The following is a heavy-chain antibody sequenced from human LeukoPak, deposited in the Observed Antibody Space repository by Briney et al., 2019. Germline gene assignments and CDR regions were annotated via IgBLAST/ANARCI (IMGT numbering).Heavy chain of an antibody. J-gene: IGHJ4*02. CDR3: ASLGSGLDILTGYLGY. CDR1: GGSFSGYY. Sequence: SETLSLTCAVYGGSFSGYYWSWIRQPPGKGLEWIGEINHSGSTNYNPSLKSRVTISVDTSKNQFSLKLSSVTAADTAVYHCASLGSGLDILTGYLGYWGQGTLVTVSS. V-gene: IGHV4-34*01. CDR2: INHSGST. D-gene: IGHD3-9*01.